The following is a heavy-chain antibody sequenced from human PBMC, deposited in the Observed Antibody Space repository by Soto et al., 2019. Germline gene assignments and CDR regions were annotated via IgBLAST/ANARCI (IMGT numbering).Heavy chain of an antibody. D-gene: IGHD2-2*01. CDR1: GYTFNDYY. CDR3: AGHCTSTRCRYFFDY. V-gene: IGHV1-2*02. J-gene: IGHJ4*02. CDR2: INPGTGGI. Sequence: VKVSCKASGYTFNDYYIHWVRQAPGQGLEWMGWINPGTGGIHYAQKFQGRVTMTRDSSISTAYMELSRLKSDDTAVYYCAGHCTSTRCRYFFDYWGQGTLVTVSS.